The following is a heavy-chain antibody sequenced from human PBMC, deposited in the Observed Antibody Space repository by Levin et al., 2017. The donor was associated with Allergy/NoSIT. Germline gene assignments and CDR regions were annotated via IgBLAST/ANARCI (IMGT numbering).Heavy chain of an antibody. V-gene: IGHV3-23*01. Sequence: SCAASGFTFSSYAMSWVRQAPGKGLEWVSAISGSGGSTYYADSVKGRFTISRDNSKNTLYLQMNSLRAEDTAVYYCAKDQSLTMVQGVIIDAFDIWGQGTMVTVSS. CDR3: AKDQSLTMVQGVIIDAFDI. J-gene: IGHJ3*02. CDR2: ISGSGGST. CDR1: GFTFSSYA. D-gene: IGHD3-10*01.